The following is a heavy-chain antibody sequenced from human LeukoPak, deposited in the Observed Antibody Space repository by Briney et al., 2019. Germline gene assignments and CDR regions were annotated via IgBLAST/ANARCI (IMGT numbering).Heavy chain of an antibody. CDR1: GFTFNTYA. CDR3: TKDYKADY. J-gene: IGHJ4*02. CDR2: ISASGDAT. Sequence: GGSLRLSRVTSGFTFNTYAMTWVRQAPGKGLEWVSVISASGDATNYADSVKGRFTISRDNSKNTLFLQMNRLRADDTAVYYCTKDYKADYWGQGTLVTVSS. D-gene: IGHD1-1*01. V-gene: IGHV3-23*01.